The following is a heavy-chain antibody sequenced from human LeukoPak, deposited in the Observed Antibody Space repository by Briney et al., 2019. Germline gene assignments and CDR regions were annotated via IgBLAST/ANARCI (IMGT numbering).Heavy chain of an antibody. CDR3: ARSESQQLVDI. Sequence: GGALRLSCAASGFTFSSYSMNWVRQAPGKGLEWVSAISSDSIYIFYADAVKGRFTISRDNAKNSLYLQMNSLRAEDTAVYYCARSESQQLVDIWGQGTMVTVSS. CDR2: ISSDSIYI. CDR1: GFTFSSYS. D-gene: IGHD6-13*01. J-gene: IGHJ3*02. V-gene: IGHV3-21*06.